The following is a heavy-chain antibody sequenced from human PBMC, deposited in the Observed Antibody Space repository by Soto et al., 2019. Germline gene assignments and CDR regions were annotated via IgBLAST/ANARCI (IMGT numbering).Heavy chain of an antibody. CDR2: ISYDGSNK. CDR3: AREDSSSSDYYYGMDV. J-gene: IGHJ6*02. V-gene: IGHV3-30-3*01. Sequence: GGSLRLSCAASGFTFSDYYMSWIRQAPGKGLEWVADISYDGSNKYYADSVKGRFTISRDNSKNTLYLQMNSLRAEDTAVYYCAREDSSSSDYYYGMDVWGQGTTVTVSS. D-gene: IGHD6-6*01. CDR1: GFTFSDYY.